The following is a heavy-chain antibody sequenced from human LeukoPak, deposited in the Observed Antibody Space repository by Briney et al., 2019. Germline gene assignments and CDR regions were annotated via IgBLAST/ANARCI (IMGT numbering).Heavy chain of an antibody. V-gene: IGHV1-2*02. J-gene: IGHJ6*03. CDR3: AREGLTGTTSDYYYMDV. CDR2: INPNSGGT. CDR1: GYTFTGYY. D-gene: IGHD1-7*01. Sequence: ASVKVSCKASGYTFTGYYIHWVRQAPGQGLEWMGWINPNSGGTNYAQKFQGRVTMTRDTSISTAYMELSRLRSDDTAVYYCAREGLTGTTSDYYYMDVWGKGTTVTVSS.